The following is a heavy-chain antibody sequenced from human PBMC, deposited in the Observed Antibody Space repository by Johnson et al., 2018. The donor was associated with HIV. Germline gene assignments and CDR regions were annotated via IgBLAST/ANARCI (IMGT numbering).Heavy chain of an antibody. V-gene: IGHV3-30*03. Sequence: QEQLVESGGGVVQPGGPLRLSCAASGFIFSGFGLHWVRQAPGKGLEWVACISYDGGNKYYADSVRGRITISRDNSKNTVYLQMNRLRAEDTAVYYCARERFSDMLTGYHAFDVWGQGTLVTVSS. CDR2: ISYDGGNK. D-gene: IGHD3-9*01. CDR1: GFIFSGFG. CDR3: ARERFSDMLTGYHAFDV. J-gene: IGHJ3*01.